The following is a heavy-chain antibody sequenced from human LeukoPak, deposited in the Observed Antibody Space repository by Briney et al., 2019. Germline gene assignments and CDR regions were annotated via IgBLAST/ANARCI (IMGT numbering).Heavy chain of an antibody. J-gene: IGHJ4*02. Sequence: SETPSLTCTVSGGSISSGDYYWSWIRQPPGKGLEWIGYIYYSGSTYYNPSLKSRVTISVDTSKNQFSLKLSSVTAADTAVYYCARAQNSYCSGGSCYSYYFDYWGQGTLVTVSS. CDR1: GGSISSGDYY. CDR3: ARAQNSYCSGGSCYSYYFDY. D-gene: IGHD2-15*01. CDR2: IYYSGST. V-gene: IGHV4-30-4*01.